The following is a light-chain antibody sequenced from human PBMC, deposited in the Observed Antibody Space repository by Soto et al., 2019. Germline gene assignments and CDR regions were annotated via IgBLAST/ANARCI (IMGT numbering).Light chain of an antibody. V-gene: IGKV1-27*01. CDR2: AAS. J-gene: IGKJ3*01. CDR1: QGINNY. CDR3: QKYDSAPFT. Sequence: DIQMTQSPSSLSASVGDTVTITCRASQGINNYLAWYQQKPGKVPKLLIYAASTLQSGVPSRFSGSASGTDFTLTITSLQPEDVATYYCQKYDSAPFTFGPRTKVDIE.